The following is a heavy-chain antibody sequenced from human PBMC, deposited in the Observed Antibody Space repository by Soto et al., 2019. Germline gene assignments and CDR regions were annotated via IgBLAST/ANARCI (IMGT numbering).Heavy chain of an antibody. CDR2: ISGSGGST. CDR3: AKDAGVAYCGGDCYSRWYFEL. V-gene: IGHV3-23*01. D-gene: IGHD2-21*02. Sequence: EVQLLESGGGLVQPGGSLRLSCAASGFTFSSYAMSWVRQAPGKGLEWVSAISGSGGSTYYADSVKGRFTISRDNSKNTLYLQMNSLRAEDTAVYYCAKDAGVAYCGGDCYSRWYFELWGRGTLVTVSS. CDR1: GFTFSSYA. J-gene: IGHJ2*01.